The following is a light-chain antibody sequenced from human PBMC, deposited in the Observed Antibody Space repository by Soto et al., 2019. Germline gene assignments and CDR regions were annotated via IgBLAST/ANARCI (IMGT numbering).Light chain of an antibody. Sequence: PGDRATLSCRASHSVTSNYLAWYQQKPGQAPRLLIHGASNRATGIPDRFSGSGSGTDFTLTISRLEPEDFAVYYCQQYGSFSITFGQGTRLEIK. V-gene: IGKV3-20*01. CDR3: QQYGSFSIT. CDR2: GAS. J-gene: IGKJ5*01. CDR1: HSVTSNY.